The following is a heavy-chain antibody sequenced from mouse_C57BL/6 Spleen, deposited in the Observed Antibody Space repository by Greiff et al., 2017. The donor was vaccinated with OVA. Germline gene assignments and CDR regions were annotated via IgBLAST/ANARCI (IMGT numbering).Heavy chain of an antibody. Sequence: QVQLQQPGAELVRPGSSVKLSCKASGYTFTSYWMPWVKQRPIQGLEWIGNIDPSDSETHYTHKFKDKATLTVDKSSSTAYLQLSSLTSADSAVXYCAREPGSCGSGPYGYMDVWGTGTSVTVSS. CDR2: IDPSDSET. J-gene: IGHJ1*03. V-gene: IGHV1-52*01. D-gene: IGHD1-1*01. CDR3: AREPGSCGSGPYGYMDV. CDR1: GYTFTSYW.